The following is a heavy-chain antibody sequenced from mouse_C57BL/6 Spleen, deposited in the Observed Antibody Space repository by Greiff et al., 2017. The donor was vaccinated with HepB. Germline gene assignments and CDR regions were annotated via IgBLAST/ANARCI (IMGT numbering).Heavy chain of an antibody. CDR2: ISSGGDYI. D-gene: IGHD1-1*01. Sequence: EVKVVESGEGLVKPGGSLKLSCAASGFTFSSYAMSWVRQTPEKRLEWVAYISSGGDYIYYADTVKGRFTISRDNPRNTLYLQMSSLKSEDTAMYYCTRDELRGNYAMDYWGQGTSVTVSS. CDR1: GFTFSSYA. J-gene: IGHJ4*01. V-gene: IGHV5-9-1*02. CDR3: TRDELRGNYAMDY.